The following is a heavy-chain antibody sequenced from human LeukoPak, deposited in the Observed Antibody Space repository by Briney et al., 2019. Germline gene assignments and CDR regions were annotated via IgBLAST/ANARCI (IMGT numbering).Heavy chain of an antibody. V-gene: IGHV1-18*03. CDR1: GYTFTERG. J-gene: IGHJ5*02. D-gene: IGHD6-19*01. CDR2: ISATSGNT. Sequence: GASVKVSCKASGYTFTERGISWMRHVPGQGLEWMGWISATSGNTYYAQTFQDRVTMTTDASTSTAYMELRDLTADDMAVYYCGKGSTGWSRDPWGQGTLVTVSS. CDR3: GKGSTGWSRDP.